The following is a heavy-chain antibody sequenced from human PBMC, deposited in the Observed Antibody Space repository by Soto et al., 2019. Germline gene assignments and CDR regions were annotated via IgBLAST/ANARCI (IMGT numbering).Heavy chain of an antibody. D-gene: IGHD2-2*01. CDR2: INHSGST. J-gene: IGHJ4*02. V-gene: IGHV4-34*01. Sequence: SEALSLTCAVYGGSFSGYYWSWIRQPPGKGLEWIGEINHSGSTNYNPSLKSRVTISVDTSKNQFSLKLSSVTAADTAVYYCARGSRIGVVVPAANYYFEYWGQGTLVTVSS. CDR3: ARGSRIGVVVPAANYYFEY. CDR1: GGSFSGYY.